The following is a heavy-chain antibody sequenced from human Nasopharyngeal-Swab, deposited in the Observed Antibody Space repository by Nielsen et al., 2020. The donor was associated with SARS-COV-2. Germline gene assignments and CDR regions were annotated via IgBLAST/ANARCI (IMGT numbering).Heavy chain of an antibody. J-gene: IGHJ4*02. CDR2: INHSGST. V-gene: IGHV4-34*01. CDR3: ARGGIAARPDYFDY. CDR1: GGSFSGYY. D-gene: IGHD6-6*01. Sequence: SETLSLTCAVYGGSFSGYYWSWIRQPPGKGLEWIGEINHSGSTNYNPSLKSRVTISVDTSKNQFSLKLSSVTAADTAVYHCARGGIAARPDYFDYWGQGTLVTVSS.